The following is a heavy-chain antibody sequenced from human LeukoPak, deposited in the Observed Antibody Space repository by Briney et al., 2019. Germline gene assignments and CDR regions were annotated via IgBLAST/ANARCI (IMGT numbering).Heavy chain of an antibody. Sequence: GGSLRLSCAASGFTLSTYAMRWVRQAPGRGLECVSVISRCGSSTHYADFVKGRFPIFGDNSKNMLYLQMPSLRAEDTAIYYCTKKRLNRLGFYYGIDVWGQGTTVTVSS. CDR1: GFTLSTYA. CDR2: ISRCGSST. D-gene: IGHD4-17*01. CDR3: TKKRLNRLGFYYGIDV. V-gene: IGHV3-23*01. J-gene: IGHJ6*02.